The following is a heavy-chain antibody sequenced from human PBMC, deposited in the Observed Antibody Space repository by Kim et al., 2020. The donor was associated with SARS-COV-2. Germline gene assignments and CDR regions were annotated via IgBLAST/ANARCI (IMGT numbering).Heavy chain of an antibody. Sequence: SVKGRFTISRDNAKNSLYMRMDSLRPDDTALYFCAKDLQAYVLYWGGGADVWGQGTTVTVSS. J-gene: IGHJ6*02. CDR3: AKDLQAYVLYWGGGADV. D-gene: IGHD2-15*01. V-gene: IGHV3-9*01.